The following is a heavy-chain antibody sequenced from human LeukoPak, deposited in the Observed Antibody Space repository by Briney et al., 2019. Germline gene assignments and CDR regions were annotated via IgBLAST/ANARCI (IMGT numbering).Heavy chain of an antibody. Sequence: GGSLRLSCAASGFTFSSYSMNWVRQAPGKGLEWVSSISSSSSYIYYADSVKGRFTISRDSAKNSLYLQMNSLRAEDTAVYYCARDHHRMGFDPWGQGTLVTVSS. CDR3: ARDHHRMGFDP. CDR1: GFTFSSYS. D-gene: IGHD1-14*01. V-gene: IGHV3-21*01. CDR2: ISSSSSYI. J-gene: IGHJ5*02.